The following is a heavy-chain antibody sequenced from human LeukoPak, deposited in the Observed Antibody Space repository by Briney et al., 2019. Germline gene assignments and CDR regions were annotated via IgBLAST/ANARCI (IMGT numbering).Heavy chain of an antibody. Sequence: PGGSLRLSCAASEFTFSGYWINWVRQAPGKGPEWVANINPDGSQKKYADSVKGRFTISRDNARNSLYLQMNSLRDNDTAVYYCARGASQNVFDFWGQGTTVIVSS. CDR1: EFTFSGYW. CDR3: ARGASQNVFDF. CDR2: INPDGSQK. V-gene: IGHV3-7*01. J-gene: IGHJ3*01.